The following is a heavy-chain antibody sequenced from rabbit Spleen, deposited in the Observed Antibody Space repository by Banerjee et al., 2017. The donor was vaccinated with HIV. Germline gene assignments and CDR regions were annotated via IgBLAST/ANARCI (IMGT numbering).Heavy chain of an antibody. J-gene: IGHJ4*01. V-gene: IGHV1S7*01. Sequence: QLEETGGGLVQPGGSLTLSCKTSGFDFSRYSMSWVRQAPGKGLEWIGAIYTGRGGTDYANWVNGRFTISSDNAQNTVDLHMNSLTAADTATYFCASGYSDIYFNLWGPGTLVTVS. CDR2: IYTGRGGT. CDR1: GFDFSRYS. CDR3: ASGYSDIYFNL. D-gene: IGHD1-1*01.